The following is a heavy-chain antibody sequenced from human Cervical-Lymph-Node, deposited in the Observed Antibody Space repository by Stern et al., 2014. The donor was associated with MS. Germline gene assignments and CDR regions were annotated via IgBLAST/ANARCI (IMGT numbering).Heavy chain of an antibody. Sequence: VPLVESGGGLVQPGRSLRLSCAVSGLPFDDYAMHWVRQAPGTGLEWVSGISWNSGNIGYAESVKGRFTISRDNVRNSLYLQMNTLRAEDTAFYYCAKDGSSSLTGGAFAIWGQGTMVTVSS. CDR2: ISWNSGNI. CDR3: AKDGSSSLTGGAFAI. J-gene: IGHJ3*02. D-gene: IGHD6-13*01. CDR1: GLPFDDYA. V-gene: IGHV3-9*01.